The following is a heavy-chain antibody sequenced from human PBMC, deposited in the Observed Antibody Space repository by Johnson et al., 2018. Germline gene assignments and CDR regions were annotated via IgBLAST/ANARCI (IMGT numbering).Heavy chain of an antibody. Sequence: QVQLQESGPGLVKPSQTLSLTCTVSGGSISSGGYYWSWIRQHPGKGLEWIGYIYYSGSTYYNPSLKSRVTISVDTSKNQFSLKLSSVTAADTAVYYCARGGSYYPYYYYGMDVWGQGTTVTVSS. V-gene: IGHV4-31*03. D-gene: IGHD1-26*01. CDR1: GGSISSGGYY. CDR3: ARGGSYYPYYYYGMDV. J-gene: IGHJ6*02. CDR2: IYYSGST.